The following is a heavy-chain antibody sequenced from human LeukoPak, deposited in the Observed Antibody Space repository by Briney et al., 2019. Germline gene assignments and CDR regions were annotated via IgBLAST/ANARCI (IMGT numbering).Heavy chain of an antibody. CDR1: GGSFSGYY. D-gene: IGHD5-18*01. V-gene: IGHV4-34*01. J-gene: IGHJ4*02. Sequence: PSETLSLTCAVYGGSFSGYYWSWIRQPPGKGLEWIGEINHSGSTNYNPSLKSRVTISVDTSKNQFSLKLSSVTAADTAVYYCARALPDTAIVTEFDYWGQGTLVTVSS. CDR2: INHSGST. CDR3: ARALPDTAIVTEFDY.